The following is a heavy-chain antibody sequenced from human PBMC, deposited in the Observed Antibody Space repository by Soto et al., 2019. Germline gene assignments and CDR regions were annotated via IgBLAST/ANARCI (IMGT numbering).Heavy chain of an antibody. V-gene: IGHV1-69*13. CDR1: GYTFTSYY. CDR2: IIPIFGTA. J-gene: IGHJ6*02. Sequence: SVKVSCKASGYTFTSYYMHWVRQAPGQGLEWMGGIIPIFGTANYAQKFQGRVTITADESTSTAYMELSSLRSEDTAVYYCAIDCGFCSGHVPTGMDVWDQGTTLTASS. D-gene: IGHD2-15*01. CDR3: AIDCGFCSGHVPTGMDV.